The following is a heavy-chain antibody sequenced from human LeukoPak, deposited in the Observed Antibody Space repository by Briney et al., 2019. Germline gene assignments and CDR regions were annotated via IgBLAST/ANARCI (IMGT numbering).Heavy chain of an antibody. J-gene: IGHJ3*02. D-gene: IGHD3-22*01. Sequence: GGPLRLSCAASGFTFSSYSMNLVRQAPGKGLEWFASISSSSSYIYYADSVKGRFTISTDNAKNSLYLQIDSQTAEATASDVLARASHTPGYDSGIVGQGYVFDIWGEGTMVAVSS. CDR3: ARASHTPGYDSGIVGQGYVFDI. CDR2: ISSSSSYI. CDR1: GFTFSSYS. V-gene: IGHV3-21*04.